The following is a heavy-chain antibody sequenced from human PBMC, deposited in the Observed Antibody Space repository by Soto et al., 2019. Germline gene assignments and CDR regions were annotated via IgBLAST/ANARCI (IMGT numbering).Heavy chain of an antibody. V-gene: IGHV1-8*01. Sequence: GASVKVSCKASGYTFTNYEINWVRQATGQGLEWMGWMNPGSGNTGYAHKFQGRVTMTRNISISTAYMELSRLGYDDTAIYYCARMAASGSLNWFDPWGQGTLVTVSS. CDR1: GYTFTNYE. CDR3: ARMAASGSLNWFDP. J-gene: IGHJ5*02. D-gene: IGHD3-10*01. CDR2: MNPGSGNT.